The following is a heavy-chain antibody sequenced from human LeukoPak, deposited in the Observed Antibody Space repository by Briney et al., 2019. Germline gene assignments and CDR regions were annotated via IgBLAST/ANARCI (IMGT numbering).Heavy chain of an antibody. J-gene: IGHJ4*02. CDR2: INPNSGGT. CDR3: ARDLSSTSNWELDY. D-gene: IGHD7-27*01. V-gene: IGHV1-2*06. CDR1: GYTFTAYF. Sequence: ASVKVSCKASGYTFTAYFMHWVRQAPGQGLELMGRINPNSGGTNYAQEFQGRVAMTRDTSISTAYMELSGLRSDDTAVYYCARDLSSTSNWELDYWGQGTLVTVSS.